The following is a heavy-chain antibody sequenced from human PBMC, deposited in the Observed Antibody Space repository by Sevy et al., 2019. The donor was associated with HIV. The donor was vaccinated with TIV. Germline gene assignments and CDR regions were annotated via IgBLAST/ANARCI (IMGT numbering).Heavy chain of an antibody. CDR2: IDPKSGGT. CDR1: GYTFTDYY. Sequence: ASLKVSCKASGYTFTDYYTHWVRQAPGQGLEWMGWIDPKSGGTKYAQKFKGRITMTRDTSISTAYLELSRLRSDDTAVYLCAREFYDSWSGPIDFFYGMDVWGQGTTVTVSS. J-gene: IGHJ6*02. D-gene: IGHD3-3*01. CDR3: AREFYDSWSGPIDFFYGMDV. V-gene: IGHV1-2*02.